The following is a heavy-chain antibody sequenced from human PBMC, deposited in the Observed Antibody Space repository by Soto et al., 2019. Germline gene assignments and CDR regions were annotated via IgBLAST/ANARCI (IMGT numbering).Heavy chain of an antibody. V-gene: IGHV1-2*02. Sequence: ASVKVSCKASGYTFTGYYMHWVRQAPGQGLEWMGWINPNSGGTNYAQKFQGRVTMTRDTSISAAYMELSRLRSDDTALYYCARSTLTGYYNPFDYWRQRTLVTVSS. D-gene: IGHD3-9*01. CDR1: GYTFTGYY. J-gene: IGHJ4*02. CDR3: ARSTLTGYYNPFDY. CDR2: INPNSGGT.